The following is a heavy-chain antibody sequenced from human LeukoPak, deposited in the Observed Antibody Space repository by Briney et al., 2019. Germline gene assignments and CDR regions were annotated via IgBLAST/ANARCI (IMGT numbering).Heavy chain of an antibody. CDR2: IYTSGST. Sequence: SETLSLTCTVSGGSISSGSYYWSWIRQPAGKGLEWIGRIYTSGSTNYNPSLKSRVTISVDTSKNQFSLKLSSVTAADTAVYYCARVSRSNWNYYYYMDVWGKGTTVTVSS. J-gene: IGHJ6*03. V-gene: IGHV4-61*02. D-gene: IGHD1-20*01. CDR3: ARVSRSNWNYYYYMDV. CDR1: GGSISSGSYY.